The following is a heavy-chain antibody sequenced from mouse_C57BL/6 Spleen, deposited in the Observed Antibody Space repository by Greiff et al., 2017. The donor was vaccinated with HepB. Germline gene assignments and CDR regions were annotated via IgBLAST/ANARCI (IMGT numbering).Heavy chain of an antibody. Sequence: QVQLKQSGAELVRPGTSVKVSCKASGYAFTNYLIEWVKQRPGQGLEWIGVINPGSGGTKYNEKFKGKATLTADKSSSTAYMQLSSLTSEDSAVYFCARSTSGYGAWFAYWGQGTLVTVSA. V-gene: IGHV1-54*01. J-gene: IGHJ3*01. D-gene: IGHD3-2*02. CDR2: INPGSGGT. CDR3: ARSTSGYGAWFAY. CDR1: GYAFTNYL.